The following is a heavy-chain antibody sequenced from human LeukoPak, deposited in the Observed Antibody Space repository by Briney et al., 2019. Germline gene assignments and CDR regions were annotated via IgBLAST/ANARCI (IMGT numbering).Heavy chain of an antibody. CDR2: IYYSGST. CDR3: ARDRLEGYYDSSGYWTH. CDR1: GGFVSSSSYY. V-gene: IGHV4-39*02. Sequence: SETLSLTCTVSGGFVSSSSYYWGWIRQPPGKGLECIGSIYYSGSTYYKPSLKSRVTISVDTSKNQFSLKLSSVTAADTAVYYCARDRLEGYYDSSGYWTHWGQGTLVTVSS. D-gene: IGHD3-22*01. J-gene: IGHJ4*02.